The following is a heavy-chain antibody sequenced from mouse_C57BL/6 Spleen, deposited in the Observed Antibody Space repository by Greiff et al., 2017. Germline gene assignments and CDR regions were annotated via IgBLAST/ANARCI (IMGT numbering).Heavy chain of an antibody. J-gene: IGHJ2*01. V-gene: IGHV1-64*01. CDR2: IHPNSGST. CDR1: GYTFTSYW. CDR3: ARPYYYGSSYDFDY. D-gene: IGHD1-1*01. Sequence: VKLQQPGAELVKPGASVKLSCKASGYTFTSYWMHWVKQRPGQGLEWIGMIHPNSGSTNYNEKFKSKATLTVDKSSSTAYMQLSSLTSEDSAVYYGARPYYYGSSYDFDYWGQGTTLTVSS.